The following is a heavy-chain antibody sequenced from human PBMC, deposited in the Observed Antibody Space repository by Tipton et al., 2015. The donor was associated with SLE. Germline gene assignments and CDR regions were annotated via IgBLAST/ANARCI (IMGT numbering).Heavy chain of an antibody. CDR1: GYSISSGYY. D-gene: IGHD3-16*01. CDR3: ARQRSIGGKDYGMDV. V-gene: IGHV4-38-2*01. Sequence: TLSLTCSVSGYSISSGYYWGWIRQPPGKGLEWVGSIYNNGNTYYNPSLKSRVTVSVDTSKNQFSLELSSVTAADTAVYYCARQRSIGGKDYGMDVWGQGTTVAVSS. CDR2: IYNNGNT. J-gene: IGHJ6*02.